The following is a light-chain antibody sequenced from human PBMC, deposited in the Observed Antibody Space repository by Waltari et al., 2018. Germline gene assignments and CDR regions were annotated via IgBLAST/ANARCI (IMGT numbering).Light chain of an antibody. CDR3: QQVNSFPAT. Sequence: DIQMTQSPSSLSTSVGDRVTITCRASQSISTYFNWYQQKPGKAPKLLIYGASDLHSGVPSRFSGSGAGTDFTLTISSLQAEDFATYYCQQVNSFPATFGGGTTVEIK. CDR2: GAS. J-gene: IGKJ4*01. V-gene: IGKV1-39*01. CDR1: QSISTY.